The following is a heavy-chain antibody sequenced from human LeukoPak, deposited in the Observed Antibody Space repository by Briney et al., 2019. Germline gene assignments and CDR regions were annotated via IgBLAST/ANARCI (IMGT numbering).Heavy chain of an antibody. CDR2: IIPKLGTV. J-gene: IGHJ3*01. D-gene: IGHD3-3*01. CDR3: AGSRGLRFMECPL. CDR1: GGIFSNHA. V-gene: IGHV1-69*05. Sequence: SVKVSCKASGGIFSNHAIAWVRQAPGQGLEWMGGIIPKLGTVKYAEKFQGRVTITTDESSSTVYMEMSSLTSEDTAMFYCAGSRGLRFMECPLWGKGTMVIVSS.